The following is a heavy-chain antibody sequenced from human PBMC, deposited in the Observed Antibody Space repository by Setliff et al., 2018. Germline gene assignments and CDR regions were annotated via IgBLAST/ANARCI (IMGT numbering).Heavy chain of an antibody. Sequence: SETLSLTCTVSGDSISNYYWNWIRQPAGKGLEWIGRIYVTESTKYNPSLKSRVTLSIDTSKNQFSLKLSSVTAADAAVYYCASPRRDDLDSPFDAFDIWGQGTKVTVSS. CDR2: IYVTEST. CDR3: ASPRRDDLDSPFDAFDI. J-gene: IGHJ3*02. V-gene: IGHV4-4*07. CDR1: GDSISNYY. D-gene: IGHD3-3*01.